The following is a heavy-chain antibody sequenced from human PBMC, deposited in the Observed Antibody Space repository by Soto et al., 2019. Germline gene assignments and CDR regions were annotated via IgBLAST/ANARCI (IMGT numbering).Heavy chain of an antibody. CDR3: AKDYSGYDPDAFDI. CDR1: GFPFSSYA. Sequence: GGSLRLSCAASGFPFSSYAMSWVRQVPGKGLEWVSGISGNGGSTYNADSVKGRFTISRDNSKNTLYLQMNSLRAEDTALYYCAKDYSGYDPDAFDIWGQGTMVT. CDR2: ISGNGGST. J-gene: IGHJ3*02. D-gene: IGHD5-12*01. V-gene: IGHV3-23*01.